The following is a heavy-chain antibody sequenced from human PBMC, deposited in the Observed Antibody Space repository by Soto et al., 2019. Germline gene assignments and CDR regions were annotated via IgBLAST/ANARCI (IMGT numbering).Heavy chain of an antibody. CDR2: MNPNTGNT. V-gene: IGHV1-8*01. Sequence: KAYGYALDSRSLNSVRQATGQGLEWMGWMNPNTGNTGYAQKFQGRVTMTRNTSISTIYMELSSLSSKDTAVFCDASPFTEVLRQGSTVTVSS. J-gene: IGHJ6*02. CDR3: ASPFTEV. CDR1: GYALDSRS.